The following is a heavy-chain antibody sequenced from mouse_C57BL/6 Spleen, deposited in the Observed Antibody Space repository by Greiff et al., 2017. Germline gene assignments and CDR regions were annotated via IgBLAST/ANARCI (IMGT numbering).Heavy chain of an antibody. D-gene: IGHD2-1*01. CDR1: GYTFTDYY. Sequence: QVQLKQSGPELVKPGASVKISCKASGYTFTDYYINWVKQRPGQGLEWIGWIFPGSGSTYYNEKFKGKATLTVDKSSSTAYMLLSSLTSEDSAVYFCARQGYGNYVAAMDYWGQGTSVTVSS. J-gene: IGHJ4*01. CDR2: IFPGSGST. CDR3: ARQGYGNYVAAMDY. V-gene: IGHV1-75*01.